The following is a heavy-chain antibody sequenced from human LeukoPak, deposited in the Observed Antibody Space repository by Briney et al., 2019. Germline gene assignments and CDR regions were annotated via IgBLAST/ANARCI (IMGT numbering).Heavy chain of an antibody. V-gene: IGHV3-7*01. J-gene: IGHJ4*02. Sequence: PGGSLRLSCAASGFTFSSYAMSWVRQAPGKGLEWVANIKQDGSEKHYVDSVKGRFTISRDNAKNSLFLQMNSLRAEDTAVYYCARSINNDENDYWGQGTLVTVSS. CDR1: GFTFSSYA. D-gene: IGHD1-1*01. CDR2: IKQDGSEK. CDR3: ARSINNDENDY.